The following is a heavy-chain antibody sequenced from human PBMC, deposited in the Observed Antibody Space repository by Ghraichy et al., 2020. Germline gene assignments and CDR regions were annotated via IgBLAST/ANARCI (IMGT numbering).Heavy chain of an antibody. V-gene: IGHV3-23*01. Sequence: GGSLRLSCAASGFRFSNYAMNWVRQAPGKGLEWVSAISACAVTIHYAASVKGRFSISRDDSKKTLYLQMKRLRVQDTAIYYCVRAQGAFGYPDDYWGQGTLVTVSS. D-gene: IGHD3-10*01. J-gene: IGHJ1*01. CDR1: GFRFSNYA. CDR3: VRAQGAFGYPDDY. CDR2: ISACAVTI.